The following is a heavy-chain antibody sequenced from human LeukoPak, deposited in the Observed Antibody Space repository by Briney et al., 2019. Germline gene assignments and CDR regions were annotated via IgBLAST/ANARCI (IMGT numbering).Heavy chain of an antibody. V-gene: IGHV4-34*01. J-gene: IGHJ4*02. D-gene: IGHD3-22*01. Sequence: SETLSLTCAVYGGSFSGYYWSWIRQPPGKGLEWIGEINHSGSTNYNPSLKGRVTISVDTSKNQFSLKMSSVTAADTAVYYCARVFYDTSGYYYRGLSYLDYWGQGTLVTVSS. CDR1: GGSFSGYY. CDR3: ARVFYDTSGYYYRGLSYLDY. CDR2: INHSGST.